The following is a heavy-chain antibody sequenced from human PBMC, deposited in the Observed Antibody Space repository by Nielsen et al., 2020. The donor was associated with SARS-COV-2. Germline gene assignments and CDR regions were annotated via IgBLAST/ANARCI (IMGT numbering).Heavy chain of an antibody. CDR3: ARALRSRGWFDP. CDR2: ISAYNGNT. D-gene: IGHD1-26*01. CDR1: GYTFTSYG. Sequence: ASVKVSCKASGYTFTSYGISWVRQAPGQGLEWMGLISAYNGNTNYAQKLQGRVTMTTDTSTSTAYMELRSLRSDDTAVYYCARALRSRGWFDPWGQGTLVTVSS. J-gene: IGHJ5*02. V-gene: IGHV1-18*01.